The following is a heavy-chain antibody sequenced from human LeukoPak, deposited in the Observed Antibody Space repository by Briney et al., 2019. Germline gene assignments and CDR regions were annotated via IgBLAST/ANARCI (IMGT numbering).Heavy chain of an antibody. CDR3: ARADVLLWFREFSATWFDP. J-gene: IGHJ5*02. V-gene: IGHV4-34*01. Sequence: SETLSHTCAVYGGSFSGYYWSWIRQPPGKGLEWIGEINHSGSTNYNPSLKSRVTISVDTSKNQFSLKLSSVTAADTAVYYCARADVLLWFREFSATWFDPWGQGTLVTVSS. CDR2: INHSGST. D-gene: IGHD3-10*01. CDR1: GGSFSGYY.